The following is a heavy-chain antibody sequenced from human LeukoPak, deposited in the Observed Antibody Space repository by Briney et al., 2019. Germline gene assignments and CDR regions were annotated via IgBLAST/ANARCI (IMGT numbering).Heavy chain of an antibody. Sequence: GESLKISCKGSGYSFKSYWIAWVRQMPGKGLEWMGIIYPGDSETRYSPSFQDQVTISVDKSLSTAYLQWSSLKASDTAMYYCARGYCLNDYWGQGALVTVSS. V-gene: IGHV5-51*01. D-gene: IGHD2-21*01. CDR1: GYSFKSYW. CDR3: ARGYCLNDY. CDR2: IYPGDSET. J-gene: IGHJ4*02.